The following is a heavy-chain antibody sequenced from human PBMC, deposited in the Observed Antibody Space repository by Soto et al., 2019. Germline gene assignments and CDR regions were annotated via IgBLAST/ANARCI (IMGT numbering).Heavy chain of an antibody. D-gene: IGHD3-3*01. Sequence: EVQLVESGGGLVQPGGSLRLSCAASGFTFSSYWMHWVRQAPGKGLVWVSRINSDGSSTNYADSVKGRFTISRDNAKNTLYLQMNSLRAEDTAVYFCARSRYYTLRYVMDVWGQWTTVTVSS. CDR3: ARSRYYTLRYVMDV. V-gene: IGHV3-74*01. CDR1: GFTFSSYW. J-gene: IGHJ6*02. CDR2: INSDGSST.